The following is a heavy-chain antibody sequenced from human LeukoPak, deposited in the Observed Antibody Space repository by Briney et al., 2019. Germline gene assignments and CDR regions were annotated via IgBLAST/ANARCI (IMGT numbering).Heavy chain of an antibody. CDR2: INSDGSST. J-gene: IGHJ4*02. D-gene: IGHD2-2*01. Sequence: GGSLRLSCAASGFTFSNYWIHWVGQAPGKGLAWVSRINSDGSSTSYADSVKGRFTISRDNAKNTLYLQMNSLRAEDTAVYYCARDGYCSSTSCYYFDYWGLGTLVTVSS. CDR3: ARDGYCSSTSCYYFDY. V-gene: IGHV3-74*01. CDR1: GFTFSNYW.